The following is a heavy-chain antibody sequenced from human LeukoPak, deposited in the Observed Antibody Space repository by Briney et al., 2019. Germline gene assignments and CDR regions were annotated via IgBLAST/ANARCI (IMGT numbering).Heavy chain of an antibody. CDR2: IYYSGST. D-gene: IGHD2-8*01. Sequence: PSETLSLTCTVSGGSISSSSYYWGWIRQPPGKGLEWIGSIYYSGSTYYNPSLKSRVTISVDTSKNQFSLKLSSVTAADTAVYYCARVYVGLPDYWGQGTLVTVSS. J-gene: IGHJ4*02. CDR3: ARVYVGLPDY. V-gene: IGHV4-39*07. CDR1: GGSISSSSYY.